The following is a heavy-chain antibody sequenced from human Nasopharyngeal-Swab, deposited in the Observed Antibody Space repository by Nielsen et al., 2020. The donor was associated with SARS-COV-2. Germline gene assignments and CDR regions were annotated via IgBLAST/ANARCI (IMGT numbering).Heavy chain of an antibody. CDR3: ARLLGYCSGGSCYSWFDP. V-gene: IGHV1-3*01. J-gene: IGHJ5*02. D-gene: IGHD2-15*01. CDR2: INAGNGNT. Sequence: WVRQAPGQGLEWMGWINAGNGNTKYSQKFQGRVTITRDTSASTAYMELSSLRSEDTAVYYCARLLGYCSGGSCYSWFDPWGQGTLVTVSS.